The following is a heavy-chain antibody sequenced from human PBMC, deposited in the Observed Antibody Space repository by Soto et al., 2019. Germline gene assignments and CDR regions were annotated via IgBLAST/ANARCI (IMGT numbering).Heavy chain of an antibody. CDR2: INPSGGST. J-gene: IGHJ4*02. CDR3: ARGIVGATTYTTIDY. D-gene: IGHD1-26*01. V-gene: IGHV1-46*03. CDR1: GYTFTSYY. Sequence: ASVKVSCKASGYTFTSYYMHWVRQAPGQGLEWMGIINPSGGSTSYAQKFQGRVTMTRDTSTSTVYMELSSLRSEDTAAYYCARGIVGATTYTTIDYWGQGTLVTVSS.